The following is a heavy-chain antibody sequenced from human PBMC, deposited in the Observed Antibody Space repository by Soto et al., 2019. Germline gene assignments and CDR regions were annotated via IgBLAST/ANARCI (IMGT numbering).Heavy chain of an antibody. CDR1: GFTFSSYG. J-gene: IGHJ4*02. CDR3: AREGGSGSYYNGLNDY. Sequence: GGSLRLSCAASGFTFSSYGMHWVRQAPGKGLEWVAVIWYDGSNKYYADSVKGRFTISRDNSKNTLYLQMNSLRAEDTAVYYCAREGGSGSYYNGLNDYWGQGTLVTVSS. V-gene: IGHV3-33*01. D-gene: IGHD3-10*01. CDR2: IWYDGSNK.